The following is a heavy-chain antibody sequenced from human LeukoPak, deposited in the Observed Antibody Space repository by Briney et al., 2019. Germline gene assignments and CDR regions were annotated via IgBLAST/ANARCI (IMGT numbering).Heavy chain of an antibody. CDR2: IIPIFGTA. Sequence: ASVKVSSKASGGTFSSYAISWVRQAPGQGLEWMGGIIPIFGTANYAQKFQGRVTITADKSTSTAYMELSSLRSEDTAVYYCARDSGTSVYFDYWGQGTLVTVSS. V-gene: IGHV1-69*06. CDR3: ARDSGTSVYFDY. CDR1: GGTFSSYA. D-gene: IGHD1-7*01. J-gene: IGHJ4*02.